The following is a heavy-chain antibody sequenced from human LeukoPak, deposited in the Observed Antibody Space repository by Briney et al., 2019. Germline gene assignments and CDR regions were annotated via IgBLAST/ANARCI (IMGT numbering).Heavy chain of an antibody. Sequence: ASVKVSCKASGYTFTGYYMHWVRQAPGQGLEWMGWINPNSGGTNYAQKFQGWVTMTRDTSISTAYMELSRLRSDDTAVYYCARSGPGHCSGGSCNWFDPWGQGTLVTVSS. J-gene: IGHJ5*02. D-gene: IGHD2-15*01. CDR1: GYTFTGYY. CDR3: ARSGPGHCSGGSCNWFDP. CDR2: INPNSGGT. V-gene: IGHV1-2*04.